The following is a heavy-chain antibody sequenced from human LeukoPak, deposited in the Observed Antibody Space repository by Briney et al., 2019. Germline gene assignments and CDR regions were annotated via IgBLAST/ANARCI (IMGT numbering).Heavy chain of an antibody. J-gene: IGHJ4*02. Sequence: SETLSLTCAVYGGSFSGYYWSWIRQPPGKGLEWIGEINHSGSTNYNPSLKSRVTISVDTSKNQFSLKLSSVTAADTAVYYCAREDHGDSPFTHFDYWGQGTLVTVSS. V-gene: IGHV4-34*01. D-gene: IGHD4-17*01. CDR1: GGSFSGYY. CDR2: INHSGST. CDR3: AREDHGDSPFTHFDY.